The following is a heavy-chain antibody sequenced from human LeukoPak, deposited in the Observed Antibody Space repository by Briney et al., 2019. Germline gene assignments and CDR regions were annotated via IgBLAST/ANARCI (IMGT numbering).Heavy chain of an antibody. V-gene: IGHV4-59*08. J-gene: IGHJ3*02. CDR1: GGSINSYY. CDR3: ARYYDAFDI. CDR2: IYYSAST. Sequence: SETLSLTCTVSGGSINSYYWSWIRQPPGMGLEWIGCIYYSASTNYNPSLKSRVTISVDTSKNQFSLKLSSVTAADTAVYYCARYYDAFDIWGQGTMVTVSS. D-gene: IGHD2-8*01.